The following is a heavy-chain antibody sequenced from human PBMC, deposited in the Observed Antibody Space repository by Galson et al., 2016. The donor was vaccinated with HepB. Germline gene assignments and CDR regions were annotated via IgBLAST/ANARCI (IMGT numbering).Heavy chain of an antibody. J-gene: IGHJ6*02. CDR3: ARADYDLSNSFKKYFYYVCGRDV. V-gene: IGHV3-23*01. Sequence: SLRLSCAASGFSFNDYAMSWVRQAPGKGLEWVAAISGSGYNKYYPDSVKGRFTISRDNSKNTLNLKMNSLRVDDTAVFYGARADYDLSNSFKKYFYYVCGRDVWGQGATVTVAS. D-gene: IGHD3-3*01. CDR1: GFSFNDYA. CDR2: ISGSGYNK.